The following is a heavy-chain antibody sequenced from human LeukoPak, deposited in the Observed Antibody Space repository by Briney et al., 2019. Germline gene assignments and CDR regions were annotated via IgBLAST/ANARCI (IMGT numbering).Heavy chain of an antibody. V-gene: IGHV1-69*05. CDR2: IIPIFGTA. CDR3: ARADYVWGSYRYKWFDP. Sequence: SVKVSCKASGYTFTGYYMHWVRQAPGQGLEWMGGIIPIFGTANYAQKFQGRVTITTDESTSTAYMELSSLRSEDTAVYYCARADYVWGSYRYKWFDPWGQGTLVTVSS. J-gene: IGHJ5*02. D-gene: IGHD3-16*02. CDR1: GYTFTGYY.